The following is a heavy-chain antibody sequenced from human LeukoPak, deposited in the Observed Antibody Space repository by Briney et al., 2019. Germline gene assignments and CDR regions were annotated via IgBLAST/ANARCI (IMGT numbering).Heavy chain of an antibody. D-gene: IGHD2-15*01. V-gene: IGHV4-39*01. Sequence: SETLSLTCTVSGGSISSSSYYWGWIRQPPGKGLEWIGNIYNSGSTYYNPSLKSRVTISVDTSKNQFSLKLSSVTAADTAVYYCARHPYCSGGSCYSFSNWFDPWGQGTLVTVSS. CDR2: IYNSGST. CDR1: GGSISSSSYY. CDR3: ARHPYCSGGSCYSFSNWFDP. J-gene: IGHJ5*02.